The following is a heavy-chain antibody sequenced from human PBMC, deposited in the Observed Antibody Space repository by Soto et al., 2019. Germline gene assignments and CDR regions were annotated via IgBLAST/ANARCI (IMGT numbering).Heavy chain of an antibody. D-gene: IGHD3-22*01. CDR2: ISYSGST. J-gene: IGHJ4*02. CDR1: GGSISSGGYY. Sequence: QVQLQESGPGLVRPSQTLSLTCTISGGSISSGGYYWSWIRQHPGKGLEWIGYISYSGSTYYNPSLKSPVTISVDTSKNQFSMKLSSVTAADTAVYYCARTYYYESSGYSPVGFWGQGTLVTVSS. V-gene: IGHV4-31*01. CDR3: ARTYYYESSGYSPVGF.